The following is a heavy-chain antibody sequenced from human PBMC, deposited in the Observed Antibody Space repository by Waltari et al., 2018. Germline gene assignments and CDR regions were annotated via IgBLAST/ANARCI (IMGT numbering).Heavy chain of an antibody. J-gene: IGHJ5*02. D-gene: IGHD3-10*01. V-gene: IGHV4-4*07. CDR3: AREVRRVGEFLNWFDP. Sequence: VQLRESCPGRVKPSETLSLTCPFSAGSISSYSCSWIRPRAGKGLEWIGRIYTSGSTNYNPSLKRRDTMSVDTSKNQFSLKLSSVTAADTAVYYCAREVRRVGEFLNWFDPWGQGTLVTVSS. CDR1: AGSISSYS. CDR2: IYTSGST.